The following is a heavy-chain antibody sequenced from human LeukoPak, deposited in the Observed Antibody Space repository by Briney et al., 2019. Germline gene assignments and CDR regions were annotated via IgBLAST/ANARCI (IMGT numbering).Heavy chain of an antibody. V-gene: IGHV1-69*13. Sequence: SVKVSCKASGGTFSSYAISWVRQAPGQGLEWMGGIIAIFGTANYAQKFQGRVTITADESTSTAYMELSSLRSEDTAVYYCARDSRIVVVPAAMEWGRNYYYYGMDVWGQGTTVTVSS. CDR3: ARDSRIVVVPAAMEWGRNYYYYGMDV. D-gene: IGHD2-2*01. CDR1: GGTFSSYA. CDR2: IIAIFGTA. J-gene: IGHJ6*02.